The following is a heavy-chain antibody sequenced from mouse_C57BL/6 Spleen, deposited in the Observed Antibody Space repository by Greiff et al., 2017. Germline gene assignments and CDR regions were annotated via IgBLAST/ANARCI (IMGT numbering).Heavy chain of an antibody. D-gene: IGHD1-1*01. J-gene: IGHJ2*01. CDR2: ISSGSSTI. V-gene: IGHV5-17*01. CDR3: AKSYYGSSFYYFDY. Sequence: EVKVEESGGGLAKPGGSLKLSCAASGFTFSDYGMHWVRQAPEKGLEWVAYISSGSSTIYYADTVKGRFTISSDNAKNTLFLQMTSLRSEDTAMYYCAKSYYGSSFYYFDYWGQGTTLTVSS. CDR1: GFTFSDYG.